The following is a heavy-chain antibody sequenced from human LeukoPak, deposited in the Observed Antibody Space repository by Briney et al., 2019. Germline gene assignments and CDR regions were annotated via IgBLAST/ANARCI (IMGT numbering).Heavy chain of an antibody. CDR1: GFTFSSYS. CDR3: AKGVAVASPYYFDY. D-gene: IGHD6-19*01. V-gene: IGHV3-21*04. Sequence: GGSLRLSCAASGFTFSSYSMNWVRQAPGKGLEWVSSISSSSSYIYYADSVKGRFTISRDNAKNTLYLQMNSLRAEDTAVYYCAKGVAVASPYYFDYWGQGTLVTVSS. CDR2: ISSSSSYI. J-gene: IGHJ4*02.